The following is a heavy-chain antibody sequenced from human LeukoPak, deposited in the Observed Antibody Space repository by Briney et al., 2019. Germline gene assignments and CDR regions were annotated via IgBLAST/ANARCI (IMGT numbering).Heavy chain of an antibody. Sequence: GESLKISCKGSGSSFTSYWIGWVRQMPGKGLEWMGIIYPGDSDTRYSPSFQGQVTISADTSISTASLQWSSLKASDTAMYYCATLSGYDANYYYYYYMDVWGKGTTVTVSS. J-gene: IGHJ6*03. CDR3: ATLSGYDANYYYYYYMDV. D-gene: IGHD5-12*01. CDR1: GSSFTSYW. V-gene: IGHV5-51*01. CDR2: IYPGDSDT.